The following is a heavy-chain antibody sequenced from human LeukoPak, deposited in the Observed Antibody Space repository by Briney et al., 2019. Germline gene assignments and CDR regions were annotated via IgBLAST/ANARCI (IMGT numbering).Heavy chain of an antibody. J-gene: IGHJ6*03. D-gene: IGHD3-9*01. CDR1: GGSISTYY. CDR2: IYYSGST. V-gene: IGHV4-59*01. CDR3: ARDSTGPYYYYYMDV. Sequence: TSETLSLTCTVSGGSISTYYWSWIRQPPGKGLEWIGYIYYSGSTNYNPSLKSRVTISVDTSKNQFSLKLSSVTAADTAVYYCARDSTGPYYYYYMDVWGKGTTVTVSS.